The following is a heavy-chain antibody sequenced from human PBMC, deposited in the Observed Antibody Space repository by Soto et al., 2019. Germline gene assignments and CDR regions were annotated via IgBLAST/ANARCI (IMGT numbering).Heavy chain of an antibody. CDR2: IIPIFGTA. D-gene: IGHD6-13*01. CDR3: AREGRGYSSSWYYFDY. Sequence: SVKVSCKASGGTFSSYAISWVRQAPGQGLEWMGGIIPIFGTANYAQKFQGRVTITADESTSTAYMELSSLRSEDTAVYYCAREGRGYSSSWYYFDYWGQGTLVTVSS. J-gene: IGHJ4*02. V-gene: IGHV1-69*13. CDR1: GGTFSSYA.